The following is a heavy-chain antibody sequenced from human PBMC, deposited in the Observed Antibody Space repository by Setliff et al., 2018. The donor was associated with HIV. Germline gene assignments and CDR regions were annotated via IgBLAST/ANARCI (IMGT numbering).Heavy chain of an antibody. CDR2: IYSSGNT. CDR3: ARRGDYGGMGY. Sequence: PSETLSLTCTVSGGSIDGYYWSWIRQPQGKGLEWIGYIYSSGNTNYNPSLRSRVTISLDTCKNQIFLKLSSVTAADTAVYHCARRGDYGGMGYWGQGTLVTVSS. V-gene: IGHV4-59*08. CDR1: GGSIDGYY. D-gene: IGHD4-17*01. J-gene: IGHJ4*02.